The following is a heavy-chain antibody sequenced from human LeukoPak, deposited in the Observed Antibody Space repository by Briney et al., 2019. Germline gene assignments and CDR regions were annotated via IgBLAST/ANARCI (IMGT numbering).Heavy chain of an antibody. Sequence: GESLKISCKASGYSFTSYWIGWWRQMQGTGLEWMGIIDTGEFDIRYSPSFQGKVTILADKTISTAYLQWSSLKPSDTATYYCARQFGSNTAFDYLGESTLVTVSS. CDR2: IDTGEFDI. D-gene: IGHD3-10*01. V-gene: IGHV5-51*01. CDR1: GYSFTSYW. CDR3: ARQFGSNTAFDY. J-gene: IGHJ4*02.